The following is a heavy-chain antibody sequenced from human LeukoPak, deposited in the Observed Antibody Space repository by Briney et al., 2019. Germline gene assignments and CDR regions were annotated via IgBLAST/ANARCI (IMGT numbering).Heavy chain of an antibody. CDR1: GYTLTGYY. CDR2: VNPTSGGT. J-gene: IGHJ4*02. V-gene: IGHV1-2*02. D-gene: IGHD3-22*01. Sequence: ASVKVSCKASGYTLTGYYMHWVRQAPGQGLEWMGWVNPTSGGTNYAQKFQGRITMTRDTSISTAYMELSRLRSDDTAVYYCARVYYYYDSSGILTLYFDYWGQGTLVTVSS. CDR3: ARVYYYYDSSGILTLYFDY.